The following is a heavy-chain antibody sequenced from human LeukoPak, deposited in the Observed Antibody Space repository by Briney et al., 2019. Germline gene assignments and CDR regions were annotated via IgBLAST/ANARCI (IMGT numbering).Heavy chain of an antibody. V-gene: IGHV3-30*03. D-gene: IGHD3-9*01. CDR1: EFTFSNYG. CDR2: ISYDGSNK. CDR3: ARDWYYDILTGYDY. J-gene: IGHJ4*02. Sequence: PGGSLRLSCAASEFTFSNYGMHWVRQAPGKGLEWVAVISYDGSNKYYADSVKGRFTISRDNSKNTLYLQMNSLSAEDTAIYYCARDWYYDILTGYDYWGQGTLVTVSS.